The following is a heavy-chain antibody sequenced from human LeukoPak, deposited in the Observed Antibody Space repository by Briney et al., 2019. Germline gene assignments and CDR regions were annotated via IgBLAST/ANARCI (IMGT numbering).Heavy chain of an antibody. D-gene: IGHD3-3*01. CDR3: AKDRAYYDFWSGYLNWFDP. J-gene: IGHJ5*02. CDR1: GFTFSSDG. Sequence: PGGSLRLSCAASGFTFSSDGMHWVRQAPGKGLEWVAFIRYDGSNKYYADSVKGRFTISRDNSKNTLYLQMNSLRAEDTAVYYCAKDRAYYDFWSGYLNWFDPWGQGTLVTVSS. V-gene: IGHV3-30*02. CDR2: IRYDGSNK.